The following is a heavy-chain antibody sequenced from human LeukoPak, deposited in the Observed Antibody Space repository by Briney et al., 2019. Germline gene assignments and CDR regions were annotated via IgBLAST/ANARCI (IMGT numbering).Heavy chain of an antibody. CDR1: GFTFSSYA. V-gene: IGHV3-21*01. D-gene: IGHD2-2*01. Sequence: GGSLRLSCAASGFTFSSYAMSWVRQAPGKGLEWVSSISSSSSYIYYADSVKGRFTISRDNAKNSLYLQMNSLRAEDTAVYYCARTNFIVVVPAGSDYWGQGTLVTVSS. J-gene: IGHJ4*02. CDR2: ISSSSSYI. CDR3: ARTNFIVVVPAGSDY.